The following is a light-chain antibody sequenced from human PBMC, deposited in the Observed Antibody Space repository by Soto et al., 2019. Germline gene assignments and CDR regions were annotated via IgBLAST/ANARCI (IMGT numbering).Light chain of an antibody. J-gene: IGKJ1*01. CDR2: DVS. V-gene: IGKV1-5*01. Sequence: DSQLTQYPSTLSASAGDRGTITCRASQSVSNWLAWYQQKPGKAPKLLIYDVSSLESGVPSRFIGSGSGTEFILTISSLQPDDFATYYCQQDDSYSWTFAQGTKVDIK. CDR1: QSVSNW. CDR3: QQDDSYSWT.